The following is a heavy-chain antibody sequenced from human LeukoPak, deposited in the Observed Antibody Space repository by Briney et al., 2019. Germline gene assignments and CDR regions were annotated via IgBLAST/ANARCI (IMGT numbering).Heavy chain of an antibody. Sequence: ASVKVSCKASGYTFTGYYMHWVRQAPGQGLEWMGWINPNSGNTGSAQKFQGRVTMTRNTSISTAYMELSSLRSDDTAVYYCARGRASYYYGSGGWGQGTLVTVSS. CDR3: ARGRASYYYGSGG. J-gene: IGHJ4*02. V-gene: IGHV1-8*02. D-gene: IGHD3-10*01. CDR2: INPNSGNT. CDR1: GYTFTGYY.